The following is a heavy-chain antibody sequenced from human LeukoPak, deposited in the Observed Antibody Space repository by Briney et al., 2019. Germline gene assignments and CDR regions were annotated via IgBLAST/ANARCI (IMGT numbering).Heavy chain of an antibody. Sequence: PGRSLRLSCVGSGFTFSRYGMHWVRQAPGKGLEWVSYISSESGTKYHADSVKGRFTISRDNAKNSLYLQMNSLRAEDTAVYYCARDVHDYDSNGYYRFDYWGQGTVVTVSS. J-gene: IGHJ4*02. CDR1: GFTFSRYG. D-gene: IGHD3-22*01. CDR2: ISSESGTK. CDR3: ARDVHDYDSNGYYRFDY. V-gene: IGHV3-48*04.